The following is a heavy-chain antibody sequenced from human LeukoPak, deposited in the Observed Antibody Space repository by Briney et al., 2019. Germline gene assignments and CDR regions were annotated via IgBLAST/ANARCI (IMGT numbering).Heavy chain of an antibody. J-gene: IGHJ4*02. Sequence: PSETLSLTCAVSGDSIDSGTYYWGWIRQPPGKGLEWIGSIHYSGNTYYNPSLKSRVSISADMSKNQFSVMLTSVTSADTAVYYCARHDEYGGNPTFDYWGQGTLVTVSS. D-gene: IGHD4-23*01. CDR3: ARHDEYGGNPTFDY. CDR2: IHYSGNT. CDR1: GDSIDSGTYY. V-gene: IGHV4-39*01.